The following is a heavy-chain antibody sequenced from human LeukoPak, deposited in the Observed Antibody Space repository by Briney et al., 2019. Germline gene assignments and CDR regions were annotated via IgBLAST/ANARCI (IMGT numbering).Heavy chain of an antibody. CDR3: ARGLRSTYYYDSSGYSGFDY. D-gene: IGHD3-22*01. CDR1: GYTFTGYY. Sequence: VASVKVSCKASGYTFTGYYMHWVRQAPGQGLEWMGWINPNSGGTNYAQKFQGRVTMTRDTSISTAYMELSRLISDDTAVYYCARGLRSTYYYDSSGYSGFDYWGQGTLVTVSS. V-gene: IGHV1-2*02. J-gene: IGHJ4*02. CDR2: INPNSGGT.